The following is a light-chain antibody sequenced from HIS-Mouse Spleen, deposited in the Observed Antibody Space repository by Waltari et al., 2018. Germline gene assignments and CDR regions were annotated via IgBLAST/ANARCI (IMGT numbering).Light chain of an antibody. CDR2: EDR. CDR3: YATDRRGKHMV. Sequence: SYELTQPPSVSVSPGQTARITCSGDALPKKYAYWYQQKSGQTPVLVSYEDRKRPSAIPARVSGSSSGTRATLTISGAQVEDEADYYCYATDRRGKHMVVGGGTKLTV. J-gene: IGLJ2*01. CDR1: ALPKKY. V-gene: IGLV3-10*01.